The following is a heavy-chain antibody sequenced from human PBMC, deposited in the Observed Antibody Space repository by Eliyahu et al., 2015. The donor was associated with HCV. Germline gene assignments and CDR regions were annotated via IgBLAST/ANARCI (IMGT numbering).Heavy chain of an antibody. CDR1: GGSFSGYY. CDR2: INHSGST. Sequence: QVQLQQWGAGLLKPSETLSLTCAVYGGSFSGYYWSWIRQPPGKGLEWIGEINHSGSTNYNPSLKSRVTISVDTSKNQFSLKLSSVTAADTAVYYCARGARDSSSPVDYWGQGTLVTVSS. D-gene: IGHD6-13*01. V-gene: IGHV4-34*01. CDR3: ARGARDSSSPVDY. J-gene: IGHJ4*02.